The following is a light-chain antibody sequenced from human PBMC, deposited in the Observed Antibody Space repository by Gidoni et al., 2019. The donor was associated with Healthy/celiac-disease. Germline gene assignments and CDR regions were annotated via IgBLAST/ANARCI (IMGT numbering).Light chain of an antibody. J-gene: IGKJ1*01. CDR3: QQYYSYPPT. CDR2: AAS. CDR1: QGISSY. V-gene: IGKV1-8*01. Sequence: AIRLIQSPSSFSASTGDRVTITCRASQGISSYLAWFQQKPGKAPKLLIYAASTLQSGVPSRFSGSGSGTDFILTISCLQSEDFATYYCQQYYSYPPTFGQGTKVEIK.